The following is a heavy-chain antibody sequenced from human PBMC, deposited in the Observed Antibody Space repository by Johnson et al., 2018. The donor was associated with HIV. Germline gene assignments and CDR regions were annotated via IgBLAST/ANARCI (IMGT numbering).Heavy chain of an antibody. CDR2: IYSGGST. Sequence: VQLVESGGGLVQPGGSLRLSCAASGFTVSSNYMSWVRQAPGKGLEWVSVIYSGGSTYYPGSVQGRFTISRDNSKNTLYLQMNSLRPEDTAVYFCAREKWMTTIRDAFDIWGQGTIGTVSS. D-gene: IGHD5-24*01. CDR3: AREKWMTTIRDAFDI. CDR1: GFTVSSNY. V-gene: IGHV3-66*02. J-gene: IGHJ3*02.